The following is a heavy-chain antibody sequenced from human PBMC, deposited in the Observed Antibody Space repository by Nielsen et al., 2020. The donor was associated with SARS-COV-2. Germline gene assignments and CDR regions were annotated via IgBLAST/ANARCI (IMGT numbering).Heavy chain of an antibody. CDR1: GFTFSNSA. CDR2: ISGSGDRT. Sequence: GESLKISCTASGFTFSNSAMSWVRQTSGKGLEWVSSISGSGDRTDYADSVKGRVIISRDNSKNTLHLQMNSLRAEDTALYFCAKDFHGSVADFFGNWGQETLVTVS. J-gene: IGHJ4*02. D-gene: IGHD2-2*03. CDR3: AKDFHGSVADFFGN. V-gene: IGHV3-23*01.